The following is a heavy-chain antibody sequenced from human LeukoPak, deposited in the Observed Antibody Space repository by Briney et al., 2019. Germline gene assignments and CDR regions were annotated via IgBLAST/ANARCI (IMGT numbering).Heavy chain of an antibody. CDR1: GGTFSSYA. CDR3: ARERFGGSYYGGDDAFDI. V-gene: IGHV1-69*13. CDR2: IIPIFGTA. Sequence: VASVKVSCKASGGTFSSYAISWVRQAPGQGLEWMGGIIPIFGTASYAQKFQGRVTITADESTSTAYMELSSLRSEDTAVYYCARERFGGSYYGGDDAFDIWGQGTMVTVSS. D-gene: IGHD1-26*01. J-gene: IGHJ3*02.